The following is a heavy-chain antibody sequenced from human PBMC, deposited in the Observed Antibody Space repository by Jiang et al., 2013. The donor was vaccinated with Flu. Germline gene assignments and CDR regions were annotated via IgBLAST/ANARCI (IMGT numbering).Heavy chain of an antibody. D-gene: IGHD7-27*01. Sequence: VQLVESGGGVVQPGRSLRLSCAASGFTFSSYGMHWVRQAPGKGLEWVAVIWYDGSNKYYADSVKGRFTISRDNSKNTLYLQMNSLRAEDTAVYYCARVNWGSGDAFDIWGQGTMVTVSS. CDR3: ARVNWGSGDAFDI. CDR2: IWYDGSNK. CDR1: GFTFSSYG. V-gene: IGHV3-33*01. J-gene: IGHJ3*02.